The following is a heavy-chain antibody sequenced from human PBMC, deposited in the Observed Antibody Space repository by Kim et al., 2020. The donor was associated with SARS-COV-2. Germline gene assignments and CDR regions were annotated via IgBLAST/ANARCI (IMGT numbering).Heavy chain of an antibody. J-gene: IGHJ4*02. V-gene: IGHV4-30-2*05. D-gene: IGHD2-8*02. Sequence: CLKSRGTISVDTAKNQFSLKLRSVTAADTAVYYCARVCTGGVCYTGAFDYWGQGTLVTVSS. CDR3: ARVCTGGVCYTGAFDY.